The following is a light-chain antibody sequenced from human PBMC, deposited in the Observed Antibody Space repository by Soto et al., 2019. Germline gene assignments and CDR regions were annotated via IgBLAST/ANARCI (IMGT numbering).Light chain of an antibody. V-gene: IGKV1-5*01. CDR1: QSISKW. Sequence: EIRLTHSPSTLPASVGGTVTITSRASQSISKWLAWYQQKQGTAPKLLIYHASTMESGVPSRFSGSVSGTEGTITISSLQPDDGATYYCQHYNSYPEAFGQGTKVDIK. CDR3: QHYNSYPEA. CDR2: HAS. J-gene: IGKJ1*01.